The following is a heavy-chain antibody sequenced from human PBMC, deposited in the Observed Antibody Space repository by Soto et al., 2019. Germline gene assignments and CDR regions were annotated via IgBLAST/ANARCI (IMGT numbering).Heavy chain of an antibody. CDR3: ARRSSSFRKLDY. V-gene: IGHV4-34*01. D-gene: IGHD6-13*01. CDR2: INHSGST. Sequence: PSESLSHTFHDYGWAFTVYYRSWIRQPPGKGLEWIGEINHSGSTNYNPSLKSRVTISVDTSKNQFSLKLSSVTAADTAVYYCARRSSSFRKLDYWGQG. J-gene: IGHJ4*02. CDR1: GWAFTVYY.